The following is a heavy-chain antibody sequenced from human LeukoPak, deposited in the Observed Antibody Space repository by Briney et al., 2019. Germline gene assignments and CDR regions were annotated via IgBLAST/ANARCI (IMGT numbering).Heavy chain of an antibody. Sequence: PSETLSLTCAVYGGSFSGYYWSWIRQPPGKGLEWIGEINHSGSTNYNPSLKSRVTISVDTSKNQFSLKLSSVTASDTAVYYCATTLSGSTSNNWFDPWGQGTLVTVSS. J-gene: IGHJ5*02. CDR1: GGSFSGYY. D-gene: IGHD3-10*01. CDR2: INHSGST. V-gene: IGHV4-34*01. CDR3: ATTLSGSTSNNWFDP.